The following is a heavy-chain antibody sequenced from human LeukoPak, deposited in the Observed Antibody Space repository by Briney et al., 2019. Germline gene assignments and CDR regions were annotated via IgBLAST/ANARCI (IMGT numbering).Heavy chain of an antibody. Sequence: GASVKVSCKASGGTFSRYAISWVRQAPGQGLEWMGGFIPIFGTTNYAQKFQGRVTITADESTSTVYMEMSSLTSEDTAAYYCARAGGVCGDDCYWPFKYWGQGTLVTVSS. CDR1: GGTFSRYA. CDR2: FIPIFGTT. D-gene: IGHD2-21*02. V-gene: IGHV1-69*13. J-gene: IGHJ4*02. CDR3: ARAGGVCGDDCYWPFKY.